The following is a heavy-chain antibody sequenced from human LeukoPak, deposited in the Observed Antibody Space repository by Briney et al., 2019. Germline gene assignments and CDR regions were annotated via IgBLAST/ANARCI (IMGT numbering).Heavy chain of an antibody. CDR1: GYTFIDYY. V-gene: IGHV1-2*02. J-gene: IGHJ3*02. CDR2: INPKSGVT. Sequence: GASVKVSCKASGYTFIDYYIHWVRQAPGQGPEWMGWINPKSGVTNYAQKFQGRVTMTRDTSISTAYMELSRLRSDDTAVYYCARDTSDAFDIWGQGTMVTVSS. D-gene: IGHD3-16*01. CDR3: ARDTSDAFDI.